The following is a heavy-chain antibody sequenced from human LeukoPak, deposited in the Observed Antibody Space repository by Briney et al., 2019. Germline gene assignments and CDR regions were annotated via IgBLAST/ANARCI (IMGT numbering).Heavy chain of an antibody. J-gene: IGHJ4*02. CDR1: GGSFSGYY. Sequence: PSETLSLTCAVYGGSFSGYYWSWIRQPPGKGLEWIGEINHSGSTNYNPSLKSRLTISVDTSKNQFSLKLSSVTAADTAVYYCARANDFWSGPTDYWGQGTLVTVSS. D-gene: IGHD3-3*01. V-gene: IGHV4-34*01. CDR3: ARANDFWSGPTDY. CDR2: INHSGST.